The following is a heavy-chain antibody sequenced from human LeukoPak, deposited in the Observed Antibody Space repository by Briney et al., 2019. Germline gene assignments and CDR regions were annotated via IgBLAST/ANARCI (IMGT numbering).Heavy chain of an antibody. D-gene: IGHD2-2*01. J-gene: IGHJ6*03. CDR3: ARGIGYCSSTSCSVGAYYMDV. Sequence: SETLSLTCTVSGYSISSGYYWGWIRQPPGKGLEWIGSIYHSGSTYYNPSLKSRVTISVDTSKNQFSLKLSSVTAADTAVYYCARGIGYCSSTSCSVGAYYMDVWGKGTTVTVSS. CDR2: IYHSGST. CDR1: GYSISSGYY. V-gene: IGHV4-38-2*02.